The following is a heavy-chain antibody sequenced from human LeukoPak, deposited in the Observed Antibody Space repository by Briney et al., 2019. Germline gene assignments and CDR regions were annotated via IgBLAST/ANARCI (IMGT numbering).Heavy chain of an antibody. CDR2: ISSSGSTI. V-gene: IGHV3-48*03. CDR3: AKDRCSNGVGCYYYYMDV. CDR1: GFTFSSYE. D-gene: IGHD2-8*01. J-gene: IGHJ6*03. Sequence: GGSLRLSCAASGFTFSSYEMNWVRQAPGKGLGWVSYISSSGSTIYYADSVKGRFSISRDSSKNILYLQMNSLRAEDTAVYYCAKDRCSNGVGCYYYYMDVWGKGTTVTISS.